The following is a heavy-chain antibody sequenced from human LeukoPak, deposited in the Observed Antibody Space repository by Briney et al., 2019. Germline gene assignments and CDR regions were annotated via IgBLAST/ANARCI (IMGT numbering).Heavy chain of an antibody. Sequence: GASVKVSCKASGYRFTDYYIHRVRQAPGQGLEWMGWIHPNSGGTEFAQKFQGRATMTRDTSIYTAYMELSSLRPDDTAVYYCAREINKGLYYWGQGTLVIVSS. CDR1: GYRFTDYY. CDR3: AREINKGLYY. J-gene: IGHJ4*02. D-gene: IGHD2/OR15-2a*01. CDR2: IHPNSGGT. V-gene: IGHV1-2*02.